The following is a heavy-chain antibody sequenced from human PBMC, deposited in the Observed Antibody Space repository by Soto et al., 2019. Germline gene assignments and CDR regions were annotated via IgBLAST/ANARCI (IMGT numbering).Heavy chain of an antibody. CDR2: IWYDGSNK. Sequence: PGGSLRLSCAASGFTFSSYGMHWVRQAPGKGLEWVAVIWYDGSNKYYADSVKGRFTISRDNSKNTLYLQMNSLRAEDTAVYYCARDRDFVNSGWYFPAYWGQGTLVTVSS. CDR1: GFTFSSYG. V-gene: IGHV3-33*01. CDR3: ARDRDFVNSGWYFPAY. J-gene: IGHJ4*02. D-gene: IGHD6-19*01.